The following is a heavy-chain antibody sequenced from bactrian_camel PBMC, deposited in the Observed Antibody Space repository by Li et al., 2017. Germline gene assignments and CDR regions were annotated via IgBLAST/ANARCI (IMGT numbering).Heavy chain of an antibody. J-gene: IGHJ4*01. CDR1: GEIPAC. CDR2: LYTGRGRT. Sequence: VQLVESGGGLVQPGESLRLSCAPSGEIPACMAWFRQAPGKEREGVAWLYTGRGRTLYGDSVKGRFTISRDNAKNTLYLQMNSLKTEDMAVYYCAPGTMSTGWVLAYWGQGTQVTVS. V-gene: IGHV3S1*01. CDR3: APGTMSTGWVLAY. D-gene: IGHD5*01.